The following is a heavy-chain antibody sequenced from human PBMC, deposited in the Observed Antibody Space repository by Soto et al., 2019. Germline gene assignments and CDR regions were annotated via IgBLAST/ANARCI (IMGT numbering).Heavy chain of an antibody. J-gene: IGHJ6*03. V-gene: IGHV3-13*01. CDR2: IGTAGDT. CDR3: ARSRPDIVVVPAAPLSYYYMDV. CDR1: GFTFSSYD. Sequence: GGSLRLSCAASGFTFSSYDMHWVRQATGKGLEWVSAIGTAGDTYYPGSVKGRFTISRENAKNSLYLQMNSLRAGDTAVYYCARSRPDIVVVPAAPLSYYYMDVWGKGTTVTVSS. D-gene: IGHD2-2*01.